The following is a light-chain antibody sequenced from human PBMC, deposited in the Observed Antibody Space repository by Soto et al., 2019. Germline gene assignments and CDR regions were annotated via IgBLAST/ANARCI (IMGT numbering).Light chain of an antibody. CDR2: GAS. V-gene: IGKV3-20*01. J-gene: IGKJ1*01. CDR1: QSVSSSY. Sequence: VLTQSPGTLSLSTGERATLSCRASQSVSSSYLAWYQQKPGQAPRLLIYGASSRATGIPDRFSGSGSGTDFTLTISRLEPEDFAVYYCQQYGSSPRTFGQGTKVDIK. CDR3: QQYGSSPRT.